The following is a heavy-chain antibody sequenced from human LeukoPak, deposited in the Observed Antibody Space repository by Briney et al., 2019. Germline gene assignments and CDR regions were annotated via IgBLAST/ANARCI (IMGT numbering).Heavy chain of an antibody. CDR3: ARDRAWNYFDY. Sequence: GGSLRLSCAASGFTFSSYGMHWVRQAPGKGLEWVAIISNDESRKYYAHSVEGRFTISRDNSKNTLYLQMDSLRAEDTAVYYCARDRAWNYFDYWGQGTLVTVSS. V-gene: IGHV3-30*03. CDR1: GFTFSSYG. CDR2: ISNDESRK. D-gene: IGHD3-3*01. J-gene: IGHJ4*02.